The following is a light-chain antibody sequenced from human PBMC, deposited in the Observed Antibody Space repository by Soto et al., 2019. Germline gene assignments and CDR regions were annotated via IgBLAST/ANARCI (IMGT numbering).Light chain of an antibody. CDR1: QSIRTW. Sequence: DIQMTQSPSTLSAAVRDRVTITCQASQSIRTWLAWYQQRPGEAPNLLIYEASKLQIGVPSRFGGSGSGTEFTVTISSLQPDDVGTYYCQQYYTYPYTFGQGTKLEI. CDR2: EAS. CDR3: QQYYTYPYT. V-gene: IGKV1-5*03. J-gene: IGKJ2*01.